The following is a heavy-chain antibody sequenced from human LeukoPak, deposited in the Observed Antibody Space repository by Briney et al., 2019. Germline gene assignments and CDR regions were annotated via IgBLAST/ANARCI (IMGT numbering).Heavy chain of an antibody. D-gene: IGHD2-21*02. Sequence: SETLSLTCTVSGGSISSGDYYWSWLRQPPGKGLEWIGYIYYSGSTYYNPSLKSRVTISVDTSKNQFSLKLSSVTAADTAVYYCAWLSYCGGDCYHDYWGQGTLVTVSS. CDR1: GGSISSGDYY. CDR3: AWLSYCGGDCYHDY. J-gene: IGHJ4*02. V-gene: IGHV4-30-4*01. CDR2: IYYSGST.